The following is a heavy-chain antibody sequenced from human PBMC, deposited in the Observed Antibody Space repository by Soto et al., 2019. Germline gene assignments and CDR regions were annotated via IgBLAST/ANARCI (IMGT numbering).Heavy chain of an antibody. J-gene: IGHJ4*02. V-gene: IGHV3-7*04. Sequence: GGSLRLSCAASGFTFSSYWMSWVRQAPGKGLEWVANIKRDGSEKYYVDSVKGRFTISRDNAKNSLYLQVNSLRAEDTAVYYCARALGGWNLGKGFVGSDYWGQGTLVTVSS. D-gene: IGHD1-1*01. CDR1: GFTFSSYW. CDR3: ARALGGWNLGKGFVGSDY. CDR2: IKRDGSEK.